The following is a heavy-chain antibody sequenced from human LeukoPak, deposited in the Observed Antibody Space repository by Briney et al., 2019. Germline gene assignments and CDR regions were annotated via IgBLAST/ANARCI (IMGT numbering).Heavy chain of an antibody. CDR3: ARGDYDFWSGYPNL. D-gene: IGHD3-3*01. V-gene: IGHV3-11*01. J-gene: IGHJ4*02. Sequence: MAGGSLRLSCAASGFTFSDYYMSWIRQAPGKGLEWVSYISSSGSTIYYADSVKGRFTISRDNAKNSLYLQMNSLRAEDTAVYYCARGDYDFWSGYPNLWGQGTLVTVSS. CDR2: ISSSGSTI. CDR1: GFTFSDYY.